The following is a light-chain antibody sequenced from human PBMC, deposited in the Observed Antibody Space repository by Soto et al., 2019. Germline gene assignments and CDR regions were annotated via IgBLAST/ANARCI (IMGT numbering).Light chain of an antibody. CDR3: QQRYSTPYT. CDR1: QRITTY. Sequence: IHMTQSPSSLSASVGDRVTITCRASQRITTYLNWYQQKPGKAPKLLISTAATLQGGVPSRFSGSGSGTDFTLSITTLQPEDFATYFCQQRYSTPYTFGQGTKLEIK. J-gene: IGKJ2*01. CDR2: TAA. V-gene: IGKV1-39*01.